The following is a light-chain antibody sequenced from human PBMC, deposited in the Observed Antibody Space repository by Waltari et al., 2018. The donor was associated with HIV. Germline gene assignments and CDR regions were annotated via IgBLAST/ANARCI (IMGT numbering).Light chain of an antibody. CDR2: DNS. Sequence: QSVLTQPPSVSGAPGQRVTISCTGSSSNIGAGYDVHWYQQLPGTAPKLLIYDNSHRPSGLPARFSGSKSGTSASLAITGLQTEDEAEYYCQSYDSSLSGHVLFGGGTILTVL. CDR3: QSYDSSLSGHVL. J-gene: IGLJ2*01. CDR1: SSNIGAGYD. V-gene: IGLV1-40*01.